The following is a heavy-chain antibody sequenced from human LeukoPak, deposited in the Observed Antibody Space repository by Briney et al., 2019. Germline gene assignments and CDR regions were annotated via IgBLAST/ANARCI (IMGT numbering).Heavy chain of an antibody. CDR1: GFTFSSYA. J-gene: IGHJ4*02. V-gene: IGHV3-30-3*01. CDR2: ISFDGSNK. Sequence: GRSLRLSCAASGFTFSSYAMHWVRQAPGKGLEWVAVISFDGSNKYYADSVKGRFTISRDNSKNTLCLQMNSLRAEDTAVYYCAKEGSALLWFGEFNYYFDYWGQGTLVTVSS. CDR3: AKEGSALLWFGEFNYYFDY. D-gene: IGHD3-10*01.